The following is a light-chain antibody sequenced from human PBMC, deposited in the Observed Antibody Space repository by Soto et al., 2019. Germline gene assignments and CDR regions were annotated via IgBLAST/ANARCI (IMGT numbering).Light chain of an antibody. Sequence: EIVLTQSPGTLSLTQGERGALSCRASQSVSSNYVAWYQQKPGQAPRLLISGASNRATGTPDRFRGSGSGTDFTLTITRLEPEDFAVYYCHQYGSAPWTFGQGTKVDVK. CDR2: GAS. J-gene: IGKJ1*01. CDR3: HQYGSAPWT. V-gene: IGKV3-20*01. CDR1: QSVSSNY.